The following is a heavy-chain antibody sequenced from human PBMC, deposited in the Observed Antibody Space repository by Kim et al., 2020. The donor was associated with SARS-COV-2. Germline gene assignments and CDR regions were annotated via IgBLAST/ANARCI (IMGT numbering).Heavy chain of an antibody. Sequence: AQKFQGRVTITADESTSTAYMELSSLRSEDTAVYYCAKGVDTAMVTYFDYWGQGTLVTVSS. D-gene: IGHD5-18*01. J-gene: IGHJ4*02. CDR3: AKGVDTAMVTYFDY. V-gene: IGHV1-69*01.